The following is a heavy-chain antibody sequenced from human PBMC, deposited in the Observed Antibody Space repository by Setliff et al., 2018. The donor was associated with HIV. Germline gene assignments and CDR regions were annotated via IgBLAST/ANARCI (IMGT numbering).Heavy chain of an antibody. CDR3: ASGYQYDSSGYYYVTPIDY. Sequence: SETLSLTCTVSGGSISSSSYYWGWIRQPPGKGLEWIGSLYYSGTTYHNPSLKSRLTMSVDTSKNQFSLKLSSVTAADTAVYYCASGYQYDSSGYYYVTPIDYWGQGTLVTVSS. CDR1: GGSISSSSYY. D-gene: IGHD3-22*01. V-gene: IGHV4-39*01. CDR2: LYYSGTT. J-gene: IGHJ4*02.